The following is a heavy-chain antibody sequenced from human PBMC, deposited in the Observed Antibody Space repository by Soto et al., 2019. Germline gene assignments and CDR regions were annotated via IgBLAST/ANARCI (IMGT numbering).Heavy chain of an antibody. J-gene: IGHJ5*02. CDR2: VSWNSGSI. D-gene: IGHD6-13*01. CDR3: AKGGSAALISAAGTGNWFDP. V-gene: IGHV3-9*01. CDR1: GFTFDDYV. Sequence: EVQLVESGGGLVLPGRSLRLSCAASGFTFDDYVMHWVRQAPGKGLEWVARVSWNSGSIGYADAVKGRFSISRDNAKKSVYLQMNNLRPDDTALYYCAKGGSAALISAAGTGNWFDPWGQGSLVTVSS.